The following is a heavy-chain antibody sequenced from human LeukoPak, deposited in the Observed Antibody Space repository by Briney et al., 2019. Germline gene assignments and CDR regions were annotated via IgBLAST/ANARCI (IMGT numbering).Heavy chain of an antibody. Sequence: PGGSLRLSCSASGFTFSNYCMSWVRQAPGKGLEWVSSISSSYTYIYYADSMKGRFTISRDNARNSLYLQMNSLRADDTAVYYCARDRSEGHDSSGPLDAFDVWGQGTLVTVSS. CDR3: ARDRSEGHDSSGPLDAFDV. D-gene: IGHD3-22*01. J-gene: IGHJ3*01. CDR1: GFTFSNYC. CDR2: ISSSYTYI. V-gene: IGHV3-21*06.